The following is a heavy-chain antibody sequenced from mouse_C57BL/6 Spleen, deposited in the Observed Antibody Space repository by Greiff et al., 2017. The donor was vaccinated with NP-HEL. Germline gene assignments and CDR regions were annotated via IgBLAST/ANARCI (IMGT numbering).Heavy chain of an antibody. CDR1: GFTFSDYG. D-gene: IGHD3-2*02. V-gene: IGHV5-17*01. CDR2: ISSGSSTI. CDR3: ARDSSGYGYAMDD. Sequence: EVKLEESGGGLVKPGGSLKLSCAASGFTFSDYGMHWVRQAPEKGLEWVAYISSGSSTIYYADTVKGRFTISRDNDKNTLFLQMTRLRTEDTAMYYCARDSSGYGYAMDDWGPGTSVTVSS. J-gene: IGHJ4*01.